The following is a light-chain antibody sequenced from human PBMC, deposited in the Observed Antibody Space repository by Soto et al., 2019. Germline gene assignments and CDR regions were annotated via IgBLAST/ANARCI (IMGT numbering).Light chain of an antibody. CDR2: EVT. V-gene: IGLV2-8*01. J-gene: IGLJ3*02. CDR3: TSYAGSNIWV. CDR1: SSDVGAYNY. Sequence: QSALTQPPSASGSPVQSVTISCTGTSSDVGAYNYVSWYQQYPGKAPKLMIYEVTKRPSGVPDRFSGSKSGKTASLTVSGLQPEDEADYPCTSYAGSNIWVFGGGTKVTVL.